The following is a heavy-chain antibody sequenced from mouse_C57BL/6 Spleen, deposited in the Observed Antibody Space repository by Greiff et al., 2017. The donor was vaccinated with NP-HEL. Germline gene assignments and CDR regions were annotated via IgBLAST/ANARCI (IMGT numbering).Heavy chain of an antibody. V-gene: IGHV1-26*01. Sequence: EVQLQQSGPELVKPGASVKISCKASGYTFTDYYMNWVKQSHGKSLEWIGDINPNNGGTSYNQKFKGKATLTVDKSSSTAYMELRSLTSEDSADYYCARRPYYYAMDYWGQGTSVTVSS. D-gene: IGHD2-10*01. CDR3: ARRPYYYAMDY. J-gene: IGHJ4*01. CDR2: INPNNGGT. CDR1: GYTFTDYY.